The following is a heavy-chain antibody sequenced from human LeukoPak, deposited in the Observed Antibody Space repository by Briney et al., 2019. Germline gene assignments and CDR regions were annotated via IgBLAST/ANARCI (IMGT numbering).Heavy chain of an antibody. CDR1: GGSLNSYY. D-gene: IGHD2-21*02. CDR3: ARGIVVVTANYDYHYMDV. J-gene: IGHJ6*03. Sequence: SETLSLTCTVSGGSLNSYYWTWIRQPPGKGLGWIGNIYYSGSTNYNPSLKSRVTMSVDMSKNQFSLKLNSVTAADTAVYYCARGIVVVTANYDYHYMDVWGKGTTVTISS. V-gene: IGHV4-59*01. CDR2: IYYSGST.